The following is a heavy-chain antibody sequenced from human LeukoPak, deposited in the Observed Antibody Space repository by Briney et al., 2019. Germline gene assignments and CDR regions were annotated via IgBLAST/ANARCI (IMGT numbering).Heavy chain of an antibody. CDR2: IYYSGST. CDR1: GGSISSYY. Sequence: NPSETLSLTCTVSGGSISSYYWSWIRQPPGKGLEWIGYIYYSGSTNYNPSLKSRVTISVDTSKNQFSLKLSSVTAADTAVYYCARGPTTPLVATQPFDYWGQGTLVTVSS. J-gene: IGHJ4*02. CDR3: ARGPTTPLVATQPFDY. D-gene: IGHD5-12*01. V-gene: IGHV4-59*12.